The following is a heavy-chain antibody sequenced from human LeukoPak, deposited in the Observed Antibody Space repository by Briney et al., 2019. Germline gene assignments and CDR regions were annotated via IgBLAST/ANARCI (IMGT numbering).Heavy chain of an antibody. CDR2: INHSGST. J-gene: IGHJ4*02. D-gene: IGHD3-22*01. V-gene: IGHV4-34*01. Sequence: SETLSLTCAVYGGSFSGYYWSWIRQPPGQGLEWIGEINHSGSTSYNPSLKSRVTISVDTSKNQFSLKLSSVTAADTAVYYCARVQKRLSRTYYYDSSGLDYWGQGTLVTVSS. CDR1: GGSFSGYY. CDR3: ARVQKRLSRTYYYDSSGLDY.